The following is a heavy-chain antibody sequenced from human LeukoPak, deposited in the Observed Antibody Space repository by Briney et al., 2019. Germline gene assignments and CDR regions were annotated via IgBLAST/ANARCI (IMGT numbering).Heavy chain of an antibody. CDR3: ARDRSDDYSEGLPYYYYGMDV. J-gene: IGHJ6*02. CDR2: INHSGST. CDR1: GGSFSGYY. Sequence: SETLSLTCAVYGGSFSGYYWSWIRQPPGKGLEWIGEINHSGSTNYNPSLKSRVTISVDTSKNQFSLKLSSVTAADTAVYYCARDRSDDYSEGLPYYYYGMDVWGQGTTVTVSS. D-gene: IGHD4-11*01. V-gene: IGHV4-34*01.